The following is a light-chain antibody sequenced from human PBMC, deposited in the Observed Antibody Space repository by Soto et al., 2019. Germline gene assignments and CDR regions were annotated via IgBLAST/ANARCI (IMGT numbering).Light chain of an antibody. V-gene: IGLV2-11*01. CDR3: CSYAGTSTFWV. CDR2: DVS. CDR1: NSDIGGYNY. J-gene: IGLJ3*02. Sequence: QSVLTQPRSVSGSPGQSVTISCTGTNSDIGGYNYVSWYQQHPGKAPKVMIYDVSRRPSGVPDRFSGSKSGNTASLTISGLQAEDEADYFCCSYAGTSTFWVFGGGTQLTVL.